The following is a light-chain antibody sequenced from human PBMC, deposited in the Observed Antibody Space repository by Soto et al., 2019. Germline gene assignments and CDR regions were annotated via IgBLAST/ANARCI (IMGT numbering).Light chain of an antibody. CDR2: GAS. Sequence: EILLTQSPGTLSLSPGERATLSCRARQSVSSSYLAWYQQKPGQAPRLLIYGASSRATGIPDRFSGSGSGTEFTLTISSLQSEDFAVYYCQQYSNWPPITFGQGTRLEIK. J-gene: IGKJ5*01. V-gene: IGKV3-20*01. CDR3: QQYSNWPPIT. CDR1: QSVSSSY.